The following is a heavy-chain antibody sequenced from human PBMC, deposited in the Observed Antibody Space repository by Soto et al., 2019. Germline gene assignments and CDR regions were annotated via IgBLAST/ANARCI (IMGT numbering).Heavy chain of an antibody. V-gene: IGHV4-39*01. D-gene: IGHD3-3*01. J-gene: IGHJ4*02. CDR1: GGSVSSGGYY. CDR2: IHYSGIS. Sequence: QLQLQESGPGLVKPSETLSLICNVSGGSVSSGGYYWAWIRQPPGKGLEWIASIHYSGISYYNPSLTSQLLIALDTSKTQFSLNLNSVTAADTAVYYCARGNWNFDSWGQGTLVTVSS. CDR3: ARGNWNFDS.